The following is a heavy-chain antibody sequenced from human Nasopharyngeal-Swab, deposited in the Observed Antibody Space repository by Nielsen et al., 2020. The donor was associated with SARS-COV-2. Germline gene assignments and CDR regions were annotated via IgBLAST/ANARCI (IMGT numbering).Heavy chain of an antibody. Sequence: GESLKISCAASGFTFSSYWMHWVRQAPGKGLVWVSRINSDGSSTSYADSVKGRFTISRDNSKNSLYLQMNSLRTEDTALYYCAGGAAYWGQGTLVTVSS. V-gene: IGHV3-74*01. J-gene: IGHJ4*02. CDR1: GFTFSSYW. CDR2: INSDGSST. CDR3: AGGAAY. D-gene: IGHD1-26*01.